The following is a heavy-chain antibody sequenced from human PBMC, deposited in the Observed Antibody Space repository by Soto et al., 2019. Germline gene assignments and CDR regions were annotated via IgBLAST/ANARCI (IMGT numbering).Heavy chain of an antibody. V-gene: IGHV3-23*01. CDR1: GFTFSKFV. J-gene: IGHJ6*02. CDR3: TKASPDRHHMDV. CDR2: ITETGGDT. Sequence: GGSLRLSCAASGFTFSKFVMRWVRQTPGKGLEWVSTITETGGDTYYTDSVKGRFTISRDNSKNTLYLQTTSLRAEDTALYYCTKASPDRHHMDVWGQGTTVTVSS.